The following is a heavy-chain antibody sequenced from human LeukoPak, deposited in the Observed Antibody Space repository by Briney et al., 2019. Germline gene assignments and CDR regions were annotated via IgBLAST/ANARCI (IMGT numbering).Heavy chain of an antibody. CDR2: INAGNGDT. D-gene: IGHD1-26*01. J-gene: IGHJ4*02. V-gene: IGHV1-3*01. CDR1: GYTFTSYV. Sequence: ASVKVSCKASGYTFTSYVMHWVRQAPGQRLEWMGWINAGNGDTKYTQKFQGRVTITRDTSASTAYMELGSLRSEDTAVFYCARARSGSYIDYWGQGTLVTVPS. CDR3: ARARSGSYIDY.